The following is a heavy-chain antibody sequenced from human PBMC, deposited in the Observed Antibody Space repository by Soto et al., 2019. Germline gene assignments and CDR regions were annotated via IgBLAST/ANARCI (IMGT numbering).Heavy chain of an antibody. CDR2: IIPILGIA. J-gene: IGHJ4*02. Sequence: QVQLVQSGAEVKKPGSSVKVSCKASGGTFSSYTISWVRQAPGQGLEWMGRIIPILGIANYAQKFQGRVTITADKSTSTAYMDLSSLRSEDTDVYYCAIVVDGDYILGYWGQGTLVTVSS. CDR3: AIVVDGDYILGY. D-gene: IGHD4-17*01. V-gene: IGHV1-69*02. CDR1: GGTFSSYT.